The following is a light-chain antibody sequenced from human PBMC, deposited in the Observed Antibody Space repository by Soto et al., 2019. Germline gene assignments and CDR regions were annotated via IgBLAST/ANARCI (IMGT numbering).Light chain of an antibody. J-gene: IGKJ3*01. Sequence: EIVLTQSPATLSLSPGERATLSCRASQSVRSYLAWYQQKPGQAPRLLVYDASNRATGIPARFSGSGSGTDFTLTISSLESEDFAVYSCQQRSNWPPFTFGPGTKVDIK. V-gene: IGKV3-11*01. CDR3: QQRSNWPPFT. CDR1: QSVRSY. CDR2: DAS.